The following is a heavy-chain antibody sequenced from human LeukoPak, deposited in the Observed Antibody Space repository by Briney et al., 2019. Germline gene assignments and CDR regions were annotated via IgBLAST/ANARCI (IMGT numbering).Heavy chain of an antibody. CDR3: ASLRERSYYARGFDY. D-gene: IGHD1-26*01. Sequence: SETLSLTCTVSGGSITSNTFYWAWIRQPPGKPLDWLGTIYYTGGTYSNPSLKSRVTISVDTSKNQFSLKLSSVTAADTAVYHCASLRERSYYARGFDYWGRGTLVTVSS. CDR2: IYYTGGT. V-gene: IGHV4-39*01. J-gene: IGHJ4*02. CDR1: GGSITSNTFY.